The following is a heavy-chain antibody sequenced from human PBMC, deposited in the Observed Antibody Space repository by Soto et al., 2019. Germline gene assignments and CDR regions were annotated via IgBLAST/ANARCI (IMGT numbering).Heavy chain of an antibody. CDR1: GFTFSSYS. Sequence: EVQLVESGGGLVQPGGSLRLSCAASGFTFSSYSMNWVRQAPGKGLEWVSYISSSSSTIYYADSVKGRFTNSRDNAKNSLYLQMNSLRDEDTAVYYCARDSSSSRYYYYGMDVWGQGTTVTVSS. D-gene: IGHD6-6*01. CDR3: ARDSSSSRYYYYGMDV. CDR2: ISSSSSTI. J-gene: IGHJ6*02. V-gene: IGHV3-48*02.